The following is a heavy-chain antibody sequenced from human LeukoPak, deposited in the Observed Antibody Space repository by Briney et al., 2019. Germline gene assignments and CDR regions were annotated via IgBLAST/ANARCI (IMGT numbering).Heavy chain of an antibody. CDR2: ISSSGSTI. D-gene: IGHD3-22*01. V-gene: IGHV3-48*03. J-gene: IGHJ4*02. Sequence: PGGSLRLSCAASGFTFSSYEMNWVRQAPGKGLEWVSYISSSGSTIYYADSVKGRFTISRDNAENSLYLQMNSLRAEDTAAYYCAREGDYDSSGYGFDYWGQGTLVTVSS. CDR3: AREGDYDSSGYGFDY. CDR1: GFTFSSYE.